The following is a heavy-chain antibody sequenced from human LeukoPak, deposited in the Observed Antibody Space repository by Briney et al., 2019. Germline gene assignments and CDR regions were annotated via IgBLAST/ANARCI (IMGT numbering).Heavy chain of an antibody. V-gene: IGHV4-31*03. CDR1: GGSIRSGGYY. CDR2: IFYTGST. J-gene: IGHJ4*02. D-gene: IGHD3-22*01. Sequence: SQSLSLTCTVSGGSIRSGGYYCSWIRQHPGQCLELIGYIFYTGSTYYNPSIKSRVTISVDTSTNQFSLKLSSVTAADTAVYYCARANYYDSGGYDYWGQGTLVTVSS. CDR3: ARANYYDSGGYDY.